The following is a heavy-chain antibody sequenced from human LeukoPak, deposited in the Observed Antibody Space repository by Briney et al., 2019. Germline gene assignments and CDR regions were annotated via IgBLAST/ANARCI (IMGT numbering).Heavy chain of an antibody. CDR1: GYTFTSYG. CDR3: ATYYYDSSGYWGPLYFDY. D-gene: IGHD3-22*01. V-gene: IGHV1-18*01. CDR2: ISAYNGNT. Sequence: ASVKVSCKASGYTFTSYGISWVRQAPGQGLEWMGWISAYNGNTNYAQKLQGRVTMTTDTSTSTAYMELSSLRSEDTAVYYCATYYYDSSGYWGPLYFDYWGQGTLVTVSS. J-gene: IGHJ4*02.